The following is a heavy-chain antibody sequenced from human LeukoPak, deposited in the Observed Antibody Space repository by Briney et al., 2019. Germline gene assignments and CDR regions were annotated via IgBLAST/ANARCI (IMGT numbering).Heavy chain of an antibody. D-gene: IGHD3-3*02. CDR1: EFTFGFYG. Sequence: GGSLRLSCAASEFTFGFYGMHWVRQAPGEGLEWVAFIRFDGSNKYYADSVKGRFTISRDNSRNTLYLQMNSLRAEDTAVYYCAKIRPPAYDIWGQGTMVTVSS. V-gene: IGHV3-30*02. CDR3: AKIRPPAYDI. J-gene: IGHJ3*02. CDR2: IRFDGSNK.